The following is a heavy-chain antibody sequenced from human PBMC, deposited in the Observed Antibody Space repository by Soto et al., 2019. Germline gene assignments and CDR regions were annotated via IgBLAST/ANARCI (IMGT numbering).Heavy chain of an antibody. J-gene: IGHJ5*02. D-gene: IGHD2-2*01. Sequence: GGSLRLSCVASGVAIDMFGMHWVRQAPGKGLEWVAMIWYDGSNTNYADSVKGRFTISRDNSKKIVYLQMNSLRVEDTAVYYCARDSSSRRGNWLDPWGQGTLVTVSS. CDR1: GVAIDMFG. CDR3: ARDSSSRRGNWLDP. CDR2: IWYDGSNT. V-gene: IGHV3-33*01.